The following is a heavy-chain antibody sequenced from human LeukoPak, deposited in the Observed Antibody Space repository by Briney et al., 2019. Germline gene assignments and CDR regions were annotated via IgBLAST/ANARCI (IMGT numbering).Heavy chain of an antibody. Sequence: ETLSLTCAVYGGSFSGYYWSWVRQAPGKGLEWVSFISRSSRTVYYADSVKGRFTISRDNAKNSLCLQMNSLRDEDTAVYYCARDSGGYSFDYWGQGTLLTVSS. J-gene: IGHJ4*02. CDR1: GGSFSGYY. CDR3: ARDSGGYSFDY. D-gene: IGHD1-26*01. CDR2: ISRSSRTV. V-gene: IGHV3-48*02.